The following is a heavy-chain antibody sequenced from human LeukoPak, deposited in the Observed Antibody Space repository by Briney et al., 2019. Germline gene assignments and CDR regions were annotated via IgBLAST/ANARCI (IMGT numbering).Heavy chain of an antibody. CDR1: GGSISSGGYY. J-gene: IGHJ6*03. Sequence: SETLSLTCTVSGGSISSGGYYWSWIRQHPGKGLEWIGYIYYSGSTHYNPSLKSRVTISVDTSKNQFSLKLSSVTAADTAVYYCARAVGRYDFWSGYYVSYYMDVWGKGTTVTVSS. D-gene: IGHD3-3*01. V-gene: IGHV4-31*03. CDR2: IYYSGST. CDR3: ARAVGRYDFWSGYYVSYYMDV.